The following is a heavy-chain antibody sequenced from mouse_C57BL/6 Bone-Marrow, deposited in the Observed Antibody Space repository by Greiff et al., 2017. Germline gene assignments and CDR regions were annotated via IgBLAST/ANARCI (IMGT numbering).Heavy chain of an antibody. CDR2: IYPRDGST. D-gene: IGHD1-1*01. Sequence: QVQLQQSGPELVKPGASVKLSCKASGYTFTSYDINWVKQRPGQGLEWIGWIYPRDGSTKYNEKFKGKATLTVDTSSSTAYMELHSRTSEDSAVYFCARRSYYGSTSWYFDVWGTGTTVTVSS. V-gene: IGHV1-85*01. J-gene: IGHJ1*03. CDR3: ARRSYYGSTSWYFDV. CDR1: GYTFTSYD.